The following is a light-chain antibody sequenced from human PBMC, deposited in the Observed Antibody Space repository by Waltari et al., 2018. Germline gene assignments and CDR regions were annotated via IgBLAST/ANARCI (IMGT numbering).Light chain of an antibody. CDR3: QQRSIWPLT. CDR1: ESVFGY. CDR2: DTF. V-gene: IGKV3-11*01. Sequence: EVVWTQSPATLSVSPGESATLSCRASESVFGYLAWYQQKPGQAPRLLIFDTFKRATGIPARFSGSGYGTDFTLTINSLETEDFALYYCQQRSIWPLTFGGGTKVDVK. J-gene: IGKJ4*01.